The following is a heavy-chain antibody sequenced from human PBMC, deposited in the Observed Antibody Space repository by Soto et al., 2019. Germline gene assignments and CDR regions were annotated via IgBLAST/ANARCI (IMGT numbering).Heavy chain of an antibody. V-gene: IGHV1-69*12. D-gene: IGHD2-2*01. CDR1: GGTFNSHT. Sequence: QVQLVQSGAEVKKPGSSVKVSCRASGGTFNSHTISWVRQAPGQGLEWMGGIMPMFGVTNYARKFQGRLTMTANESTITAYMEVSSLTSDDTAVYYRAGEGVTSSMSLPWMAYHYYGLDVWGQGTTVIVSS. CDR2: IMPMFGVT. CDR3: AGEGVTSSMSLPWMAYHYYGLDV. J-gene: IGHJ6*02.